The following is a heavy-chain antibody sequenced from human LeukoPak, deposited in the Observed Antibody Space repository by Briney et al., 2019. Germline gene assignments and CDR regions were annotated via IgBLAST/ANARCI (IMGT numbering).Heavy chain of an antibody. D-gene: IGHD3-22*01. CDR1: GFTFSTYS. Sequence: GGSLRLSCAASGFTFSTYSMNWVRQVPGKGLEWVSVIYSGGSTYYADSVKGRFTISRDNAKNSLYLQMNSLRAEDTAVYYCATADYYDSSGYYDDYWGQGTLVTVSS. V-gene: IGHV3-21*01. CDR2: IYSGGST. CDR3: ATADYYDSSGYYDDY. J-gene: IGHJ4*02.